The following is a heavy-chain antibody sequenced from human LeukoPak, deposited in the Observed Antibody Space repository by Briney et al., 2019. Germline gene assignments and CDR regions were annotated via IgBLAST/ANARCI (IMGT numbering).Heavy chain of an antibody. V-gene: IGHV3-23*01. D-gene: IGHD2-2*01. Sequence: GGSLRLSCAVSGLTFNNYAMSWVRQAPGKGLEYVSGISCRGASNYYADSVKVRFTISRDNSKNSLCLQMKSLRVEETAVYYCAKGVVVAPDVTPFDYWGQGTLVTVSS. CDR1: GLTFNNYA. CDR3: AKGVVVAPDVTPFDY. J-gene: IGHJ4*02. CDR2: ISCRGASN.